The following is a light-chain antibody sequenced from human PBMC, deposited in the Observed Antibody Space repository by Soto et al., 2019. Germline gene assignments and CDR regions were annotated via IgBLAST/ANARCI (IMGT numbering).Light chain of an antibody. CDR3: HQYKNYSPLT. J-gene: IGKJ4*01. Sequence: DIQMTQSPATVSASVGDRVIITCRASQSISPWLAWYQQKPGRAPKLLIYDASNLQSGVPSRFSGSGSGTEFTLTINNLQPDDFATYYCHQYKNYSPLTFGGGTRVDTK. CDR2: DAS. CDR1: QSISPW. V-gene: IGKV1-5*01.